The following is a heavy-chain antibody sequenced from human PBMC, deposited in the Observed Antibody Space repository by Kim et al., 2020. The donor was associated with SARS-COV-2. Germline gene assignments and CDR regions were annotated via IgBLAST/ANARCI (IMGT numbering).Heavy chain of an antibody. J-gene: IGHJ6*02. V-gene: IGHV4-30-4*01. CDR3: ARDYFRVTISGVVSRHGMDV. Sequence: SETLSLTCTVSGGSISSGDYYWSWIRQPPGKGLEWIGYIYYSGSTYYNPSLKSRVTISVDTSKNQFSLKLSSVTAADTAVYYCARDYFRVTISGVVSRHGMDVWGQGTTVTVSS. CDR2: IYYSGST. CDR1: GGSISSGDYY. D-gene: IGHD3-3*01.